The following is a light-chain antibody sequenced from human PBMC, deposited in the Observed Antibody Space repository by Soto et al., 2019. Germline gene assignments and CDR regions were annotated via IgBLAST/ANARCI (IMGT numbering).Light chain of an antibody. CDR3: SSYAGTNNLI. CDR1: SSDVGRYNF. V-gene: IGLV2-8*01. CDR2: DVT. Sequence: QSVLTQPPSASGSPGQSVTISCTGTSSDVGRYNFVSWYQHHPDRAPKLMIYDVTKRPSGVPDRFSGSKSGSTASLTVSGLQAEDEADYYCSSYAGTNNLIFGGGTKLTVL. J-gene: IGLJ2*01.